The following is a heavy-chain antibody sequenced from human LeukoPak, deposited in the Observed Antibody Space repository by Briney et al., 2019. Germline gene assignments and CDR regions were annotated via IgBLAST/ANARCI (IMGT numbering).Heavy chain of an antibody. Sequence: SDTLSLTCAVYGESLNYYYWSWIRQSPEKGLEWIGEVFDGKTTNYNPSLKSRVTIPAVTSSNQFSLNLKSVTAADTAVYYCASGAWATRLHSWAQGTLVIVSS. CDR1: GESLNYYY. D-gene: IGHD5-24*01. CDR3: ASGAWATRLHS. CDR2: VFDGKTT. J-gene: IGHJ4*02. V-gene: IGHV4-34*12.